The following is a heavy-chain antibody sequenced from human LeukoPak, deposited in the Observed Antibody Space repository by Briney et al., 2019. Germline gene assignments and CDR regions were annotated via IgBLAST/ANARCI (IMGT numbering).Heavy chain of an antibody. D-gene: IGHD3-10*01. Sequence: SVKVSCKASGGTFSSYAISWVRQAPGQGLEWMGGIIPILGTANYAQKFQGRVTITADESTSTAYMELSSLRSEDTAVYYCARDGWYGSGSYSFNWFDPWGQGTLVTVSS. J-gene: IGHJ5*02. V-gene: IGHV1-69*13. CDR2: IIPILGTA. CDR1: GGTFSSYA. CDR3: ARDGWYGSGSYSFNWFDP.